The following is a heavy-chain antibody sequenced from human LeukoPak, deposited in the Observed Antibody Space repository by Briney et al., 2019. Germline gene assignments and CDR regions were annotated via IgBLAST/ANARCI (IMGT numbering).Heavy chain of an antibody. D-gene: IGHD2-15*01. CDR3: AREVGYCSGGSCYSYFDY. J-gene: IGHJ4*02. V-gene: IGHV4-59*01. CDR1: GGSISSYY. CDR2: IYYRST. Sequence: PSETLSLTCTVSGGSISSYYWSWIRQPPGKGLEWIGYIYYRSTNYNPSLTNRVTISVDTSKNQFSLKLSSVTAADTAVYYCAREVGYCSGGSCYSYFDYWGQGTLVTVSS.